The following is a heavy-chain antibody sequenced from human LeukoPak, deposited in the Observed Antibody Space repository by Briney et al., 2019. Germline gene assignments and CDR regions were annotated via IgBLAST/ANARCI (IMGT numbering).Heavy chain of an antibody. D-gene: IGHD3-9*01. Sequence: SETLSLTCIVSGGSINSSSYYWSWIRQPAGKGLEWIGRIYTSGSTNYNPSLKSRVTMSVDTSKNQFSLKLSSVTAADTAVYYCARAGYYDILTGYHNWFDPWGQGTLVTVSS. CDR3: ARAGYYDILTGYHNWFDP. V-gene: IGHV4-61*02. J-gene: IGHJ5*02. CDR2: IYTSGST. CDR1: GGSINSSSYY.